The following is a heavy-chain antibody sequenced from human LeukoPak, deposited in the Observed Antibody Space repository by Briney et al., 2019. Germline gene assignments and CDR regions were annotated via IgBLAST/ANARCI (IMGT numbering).Heavy chain of an antibody. J-gene: IGHJ4*02. CDR3: ARGRYTVTKYYFDY. V-gene: IGHV3-9*01. CDR1: GFTFDDYA. Sequence: PGRSLRLSCAASGFTFDDYAMHWVRHAPGKGLEWVSGISWNSGSIGYADSVKGRFTISRDNAKNSLYLQMNSLRAEDTAVYYCARGRYTVTKYYFDYWGQGTLVTVSS. D-gene: IGHD4-11*01. CDR2: ISWNSGSI.